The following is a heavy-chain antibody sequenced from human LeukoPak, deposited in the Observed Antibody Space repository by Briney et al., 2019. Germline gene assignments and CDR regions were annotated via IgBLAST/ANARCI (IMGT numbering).Heavy chain of an antibody. CDR1: GYTFTSYG. V-gene: IGHV1-46*01. CDR2: INPSGGST. D-gene: IGHD3-3*01. CDR3: ARTVTRITIFGAPNNWFDP. J-gene: IGHJ5*02. Sequence: ASVKVSCKASGYTFTSYGVSWVRQAPGQGLEWMGIINPSGGSTSYAQKFQGRVTMTRDTSTSTVYMELSSLRSEDTAVYYCARTVTRITIFGAPNNWFDPWGQGTLVTVSS.